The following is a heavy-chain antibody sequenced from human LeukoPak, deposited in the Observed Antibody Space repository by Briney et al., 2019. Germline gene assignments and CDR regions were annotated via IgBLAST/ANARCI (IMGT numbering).Heavy chain of an antibody. D-gene: IGHD3-22*01. CDR1: GFTFSRYA. CDR3: AKDSLHSSGYYENDS. CDR2: ISGSGGST. Sequence: AGSLRLSCAASGFTFSRYAMSWFRQAPGKGLEWVSAISGSGGSTYYADSVKGRFTISRDNSKNTLYLQMNSLRAEDTAVYYCAKDSLHSSGYYENDSWGQGTLVTVSS. V-gene: IGHV3-23*01. J-gene: IGHJ4*02.